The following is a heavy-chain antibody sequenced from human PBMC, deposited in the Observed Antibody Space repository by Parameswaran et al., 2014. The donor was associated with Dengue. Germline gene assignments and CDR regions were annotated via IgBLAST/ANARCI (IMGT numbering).Heavy chain of an antibody. CDR1: GYTFTGYY. Sequence: ASVKVSCKASGYTFTGYYMHWVRQAPGQGLEWMGWINPNSGGTNYAQKFQGRVTMTRDTSISTAYMELSRLRSDDTAVYYCARTPTTVTKGIGWFDPWGQGTLVTVSS. CDR2: INPNSGGT. CDR3: ARTPTTVTKGIGWFDP. V-gene: IGHV1-2*02. J-gene: IGHJ5*02. D-gene: IGHD4-17*01.